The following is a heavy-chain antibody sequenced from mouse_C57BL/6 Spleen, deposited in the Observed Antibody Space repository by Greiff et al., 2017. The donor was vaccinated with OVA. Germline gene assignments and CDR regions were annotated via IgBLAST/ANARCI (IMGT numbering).Heavy chain of an antibody. V-gene: IGHV1-81*01. J-gene: IGHJ1*03. CDR3: ARDTTVWYFDV. CDR2: IYPRSGNT. CDR1: GYTFTSYG. D-gene: IGHD1-1*01. Sequence: VKLQESGAELARPGASVKLSCKASGYTFTSYGISWVKQRTGQGLEWIGEIYPRSGNTYYNEKFKGKATLTADKSSSTAYMELRSLTSEDSAVYFCARDTTVWYFDVWGTGTTVTVSS.